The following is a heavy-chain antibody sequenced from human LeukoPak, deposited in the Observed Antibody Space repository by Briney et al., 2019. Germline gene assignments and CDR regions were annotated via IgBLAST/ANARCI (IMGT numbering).Heavy chain of an antibody. V-gene: IGHV4-34*01. CDR2: INHSGST. J-gene: IGHJ4*02. CDR3: ARAPSLNCSSTSCYNVTPRNFDY. Sequence: SETLSLTCAVYGGSFSGYYWSWIRQPPGKGLEWIGEINHSGSTNYNPSLKSRVTISVDTSKNQFSLKLSSVTAADTAVYYCARAPSLNCSSTSCYNVTPRNFDYWAREPWSPSPQ. D-gene: IGHD2-2*02. CDR1: GGSFSGYY.